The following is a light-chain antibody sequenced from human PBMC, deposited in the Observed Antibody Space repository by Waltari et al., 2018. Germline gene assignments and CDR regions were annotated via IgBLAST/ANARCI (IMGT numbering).Light chain of an antibody. CDR3: AAWDNSLSGWV. J-gene: IGLJ3*02. Sequence: QSVLTQPPSASGTPGQRVTISCSGISSNIGNNYVFWYQQLPVTAPKLLIYRNDHRPAGVPDRFSGSKSVTSASLAIGGLRSEDEADYHCAAWDNSLSGWVFGEGTKLTVL. CDR2: RND. CDR1: SSNIGNNY. V-gene: IGLV1-47*01.